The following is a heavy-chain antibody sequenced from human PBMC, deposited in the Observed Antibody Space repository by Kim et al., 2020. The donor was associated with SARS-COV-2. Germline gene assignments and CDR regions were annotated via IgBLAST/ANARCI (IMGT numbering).Heavy chain of an antibody. CDR3: AREAHTVTTGFDY. Sequence: YNPSLNSRVTISVDTSKNQFSLKLSSVTAADTAVYYCAREAHTVTTGFDYWGQGTLVTVSS. D-gene: IGHD4-17*01. J-gene: IGHJ4*02. V-gene: IGHV4-31*02.